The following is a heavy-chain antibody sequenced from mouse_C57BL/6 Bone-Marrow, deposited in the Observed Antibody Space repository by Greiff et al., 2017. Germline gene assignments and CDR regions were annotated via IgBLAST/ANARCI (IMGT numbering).Heavy chain of an antibody. V-gene: IGHV5-17*01. CDR1: GFTFSDYG. J-gene: IGHJ4*01. CDR2: ISSGSSTI. Sequence: ESGGGLVKPGGSLKLSCAASGFTFSDYGMHWVRQAPEKGLEWVAYISSGSSTIYYADTVKGRFTISRDNAKNTLFLQMTSLRSEDTAMYYCARLAVVASGDYWCQGTSVTVSS. D-gene: IGHD1-1*01. CDR3: ARLAVVASGDY.